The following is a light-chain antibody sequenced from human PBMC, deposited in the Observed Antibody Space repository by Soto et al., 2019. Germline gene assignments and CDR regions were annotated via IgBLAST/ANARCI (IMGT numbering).Light chain of an antibody. CDR1: QSVSSN. J-gene: IGKJ1*01. CDR3: QQYNNWPQT. V-gene: IGKV3-15*01. CDR2: GAS. Sequence: EIVMTQSPATLSVSPGERATLSCRASQSVSSNLAWYQQKPGQAPRLLIYGASTRVTGVPARFSGSGSGTEFTLTISSLQSEDFAVYHCQQYNNWPQTFGHGTKVEIK.